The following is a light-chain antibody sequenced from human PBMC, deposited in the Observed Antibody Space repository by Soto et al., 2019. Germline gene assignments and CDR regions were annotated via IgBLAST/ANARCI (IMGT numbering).Light chain of an antibody. J-gene: IGKJ1*01. CDR1: QDIAIY. Sequence: IQLTQSPSSLSASVGDRVTITCRASQDIAIYLAWYQQTKGKAPKSLIYAASSLQSGVPSRFRGIWSGTDFTLTISRLQPEDFETYYCLQHNSYPRTFGQGTKVDIK. V-gene: IGKV1-9*01. CDR2: AAS. CDR3: LQHNSYPRT.